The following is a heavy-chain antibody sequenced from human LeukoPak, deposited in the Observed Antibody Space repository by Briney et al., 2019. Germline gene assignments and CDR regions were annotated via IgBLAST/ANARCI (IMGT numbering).Heavy chain of an antibody. CDR1: GFTFADYA. V-gene: IGHV3-9*01. Sequence: PGGSLRLSCAASGFTFADYAMHWVRQAPGKGLEWVSGISWNSGSIGYADSVKGRFTISRDNAKNSLYLQMNSLRAEDTALYYCPKDSAFDIWGQGTMVTVSS. CDR2: ISWNSGSI. J-gene: IGHJ3*02. CDR3: PKDSAFDI.